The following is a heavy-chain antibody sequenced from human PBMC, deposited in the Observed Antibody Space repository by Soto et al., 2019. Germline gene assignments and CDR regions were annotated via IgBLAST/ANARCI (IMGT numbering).Heavy chain of an antibody. Sequence: QVQLVQSGAEVQKPGSSVKVSCKASGGTFSSYAISWVRQAPGQGLEWMGGIIPISDTTNYAQKFQGRVTITADESTSTAYVELSSLRSEDTAVYHCARSQGSSTSLEIYYYYYYGMDVWGQGTTVPVSS. V-gene: IGHV1-69*01. CDR2: IIPISDTT. J-gene: IGHJ6*02. D-gene: IGHD2-2*01. CDR3: ARSQGSSTSLEIYYYYYYGMDV. CDR1: GGTFSSYA.